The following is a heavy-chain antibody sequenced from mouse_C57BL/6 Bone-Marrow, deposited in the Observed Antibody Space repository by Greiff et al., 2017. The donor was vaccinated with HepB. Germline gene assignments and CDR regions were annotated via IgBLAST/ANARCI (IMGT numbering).Heavy chain of an antibody. Sequence: EVQLQQSGPELVKPGASVKISCKASGYTFTDYYMNWVKQSHGKSLEWIGDINPNNGGTSYNQKFKGKATLTVDKSSSTAYMELRSLTSEDSAVYYCARGEGYPYYAMDYWGQGTSVTVSS. D-gene: IGHD2-2*01. CDR1: GYTFTDYY. CDR3: ARGEGYPYYAMDY. CDR2: INPNNGGT. J-gene: IGHJ4*01. V-gene: IGHV1-26*01.